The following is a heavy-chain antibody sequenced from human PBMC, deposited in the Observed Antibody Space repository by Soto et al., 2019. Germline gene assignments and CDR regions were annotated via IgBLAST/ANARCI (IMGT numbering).Heavy chain of an antibody. D-gene: IGHD3-22*01. CDR1: GGTFGGYD. CDR3: ARGDYDSSGYPIDY. CDR2: INHSGST. Sequence: CDPQCVTEAVDGGTFGGYDWSWIRQHPGKGLEWIGEINHSGSTNYNPSLKSRVTISVDTSKNQFSLKLSSVTAADTAVYYCARGDYDSSGYPIDYWGQGTLVTVSS. J-gene: IGHJ4*02. V-gene: IGHV4-34*01.